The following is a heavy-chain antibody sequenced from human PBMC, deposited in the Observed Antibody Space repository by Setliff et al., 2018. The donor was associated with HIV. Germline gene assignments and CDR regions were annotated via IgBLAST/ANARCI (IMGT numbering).Heavy chain of an antibody. V-gene: IGHV3-30*01. J-gene: IGHJ6*03. D-gene: IGHD2-21*02. CDR3: AKVGGDGRFHYYHMDV. Sequence: GGSLRLSCAASGFTFSYYAMHWVRQAPGKGLAWVAVLSDDGSRESYADSMEGRFTISRDNSKNTLYLRVNRLRPEDTAVYYCAKVGGDGRFHYYHMDVWGKGTTVTVSS. CDR1: GFTFSYYA. CDR2: LSDDGSRE.